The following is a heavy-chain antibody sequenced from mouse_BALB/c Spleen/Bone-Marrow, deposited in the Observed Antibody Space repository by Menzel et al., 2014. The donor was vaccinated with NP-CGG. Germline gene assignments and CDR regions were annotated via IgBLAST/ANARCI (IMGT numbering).Heavy chain of an antibody. CDR3: ARDSFLITRALDY. Sequence: VKVVESGPGLVAPSQSLSITCTVSGFSLTGYGVSWVRQPPGKGLEWLGMIWGDGSTDYNSALKSRLSFSKDNSKSQVFLKMNSLQTDDTARYYCARDSFLITRALDYWGQGTSVTVSS. V-gene: IGHV2-6-7*01. CDR2: IWGDGST. D-gene: IGHD2-4*01. J-gene: IGHJ4*01. CDR1: GFSLTGYG.